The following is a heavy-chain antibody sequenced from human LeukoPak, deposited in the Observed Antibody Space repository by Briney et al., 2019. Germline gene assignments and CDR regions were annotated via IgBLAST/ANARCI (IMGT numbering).Heavy chain of an antibody. J-gene: IGHJ3*02. V-gene: IGHV4-59*06. CDR1: GGSISSYY. Sequence: SETLSLTCTVSGGSISSYYWSWIRQHPGKGLEWIGYIYYSGSTYYNPSLKSRVTISVDTSKNQFSLKLSSVTAADTAVYYCARESPNLRIYYGSGSSAFDIWGQGTMVTVSS. D-gene: IGHD3-10*01. CDR2: IYYSGST. CDR3: ARESPNLRIYYGSGSSAFDI.